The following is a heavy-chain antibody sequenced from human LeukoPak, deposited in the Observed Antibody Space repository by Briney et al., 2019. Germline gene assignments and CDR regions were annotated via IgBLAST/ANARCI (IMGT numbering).Heavy chain of an antibody. D-gene: IGHD1-26*01. CDR2: TYYRSKWYN. Sequence: SQTLSPTCAISGDSVSSNSATWDWIRQSPSRGLEWLGRTYYRSKWYNDYAVSVKSRITINPDTSKNQFSLHLNSVTPEDTAVYYCARVGRSGTDYEYWGQGTLVTVSS. CDR1: GDSVSSNSAT. CDR3: ARVGRSGTDYEY. V-gene: IGHV6-1*01. J-gene: IGHJ4*02.